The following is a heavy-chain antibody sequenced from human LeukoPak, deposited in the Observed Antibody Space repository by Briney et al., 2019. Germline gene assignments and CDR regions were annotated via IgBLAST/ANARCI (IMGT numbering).Heavy chain of an antibody. D-gene: IGHD5-18*01. Sequence: SETLSLTCAVYGGSFSGYYWSWIRQPPGKGLEWIGEINHSGSTNYNPSLKSRVTISVDTSKNQFSLKLSSVTAADTAVYYCQAMAGPRDYWGQGTLVTVSS. CDR2: INHSGST. CDR3: QAMAGPRDY. V-gene: IGHV4-34*01. J-gene: IGHJ4*02. CDR1: GGSFSGYY.